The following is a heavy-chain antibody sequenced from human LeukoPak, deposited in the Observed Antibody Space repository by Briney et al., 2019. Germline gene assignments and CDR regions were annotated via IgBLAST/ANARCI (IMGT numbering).Heavy chain of an antibody. D-gene: IGHD3-9*01. CDR3: ALNWYYDILTGYLED. Sequence: ASVKVSCKASGYTFTGYYMHCVRQAPGQGLEWMGRINPNSGGTNYAQKFQGRVTMTRDTSISTAYMELSRLRSDDTAVYYCALNWYYDILTGYLEDWGQGTLVTVSS. CDR1: GYTFTGYY. J-gene: IGHJ4*02. CDR2: INPNSGGT. V-gene: IGHV1-2*06.